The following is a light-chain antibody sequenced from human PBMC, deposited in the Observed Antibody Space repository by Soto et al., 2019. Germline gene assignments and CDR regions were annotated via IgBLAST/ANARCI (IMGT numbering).Light chain of an antibody. V-gene: IGLV2-14*01. Sequence: QSVLTQSASVSGSPGQSTTISCTGTSSDVGNYNYVSWYQQHPGEVPKLIIFNVNNRPSGVSNRISGSKSGNTASLTISGLQAEDEADYYCSSFTSSTTYVFGTGTKGTVL. J-gene: IGLJ1*01. CDR3: SSFTSSTTYV. CDR1: SSDVGNYNY. CDR2: NVN.